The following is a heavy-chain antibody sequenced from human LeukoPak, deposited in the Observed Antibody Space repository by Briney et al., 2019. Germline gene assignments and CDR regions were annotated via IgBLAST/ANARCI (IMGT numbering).Heavy chain of an antibody. Sequence: PGGSLRLSCGASGFTFSSYWMSWVRQAPGKGLEWVANIKEDGREKYYVDSVKGRFIISRDNAKNSLYLHMNDLRAEDTAVYYCARDPGDRAIDRWFDPWGQGTLVTVSS. CDR2: IKEDGREK. CDR1: GFTFSSYW. V-gene: IGHV3-7*03. J-gene: IGHJ5*02. D-gene: IGHD5-18*01. CDR3: ARDPGDRAIDRWFDP.